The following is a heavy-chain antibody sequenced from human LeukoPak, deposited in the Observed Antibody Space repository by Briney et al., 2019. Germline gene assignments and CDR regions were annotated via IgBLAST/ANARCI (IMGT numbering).Heavy chain of an antibody. CDR3: AREKQSGGAPFDY. D-gene: IGHD4/OR15-4a*01. V-gene: IGHV4-34*01. CDR2: INHSGST. CDR1: GGSFSGYY. J-gene: IGHJ4*02. Sequence: PSETLSLTCAVYGGSFSGYYWSWIRQPPGKGLEWIGEINHSGSTNYNPSLKSRVTISVDTSKNQFSLKLSSVTAADTAVYYCAREKQSGGAPFDYWGQGSLVTVSS.